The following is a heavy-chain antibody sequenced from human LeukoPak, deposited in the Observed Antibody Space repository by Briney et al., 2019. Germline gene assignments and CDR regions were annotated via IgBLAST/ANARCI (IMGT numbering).Heavy chain of an antibody. CDR2: IIPIFGTA. CDR3: ARAAVNFDWLHFDY. Sequence: SVKVFCKASGGTFSSYAIGWVRQAPGQGLEWMGGIIPIFGTANYAQKFQGRVTITADESTSTAYMELSSLRSEDTAVYYCARAAVNFDWLHFDYWGQGTLVTVSS. CDR1: GGTFSSYA. V-gene: IGHV1-69*13. J-gene: IGHJ4*02. D-gene: IGHD3-9*01.